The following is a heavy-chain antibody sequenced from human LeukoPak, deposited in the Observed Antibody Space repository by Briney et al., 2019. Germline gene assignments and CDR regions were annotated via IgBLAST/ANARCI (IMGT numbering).Heavy chain of an antibody. CDR1: GDSISRNDYY. D-gene: IGHD2-2*01. V-gene: IGHV4-39*07. CDR2: IYYSGST. J-gene: IGHJ4*02. CDR3: AKDREDAEYYFDY. Sequence: SETLSLTRTVSGDSISRNDYYWGWIRRPPGKGLEWIGSIYYSGSTYYNPSLKSRVTISVDTSKNQFSLKLSSVTAEDTAVYYCAKDREDAEYYFDYWGQGTLVSVSS.